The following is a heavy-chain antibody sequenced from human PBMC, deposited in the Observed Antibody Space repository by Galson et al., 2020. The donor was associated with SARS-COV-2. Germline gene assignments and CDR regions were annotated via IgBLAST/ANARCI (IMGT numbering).Heavy chain of an antibody. CDR3: ARDEGIRGYNYGRLYYGMDV. CDR2: ISTSSSYT. D-gene: IGHD5-18*01. V-gene: IGHV3-21*01. Sequence: NSGGSLRLSCAASGFPFSTYSMNWVRLAPGKGLEWVSSISTSSSYTYYVDSVKGRFSISRDNPRNSLYLQMNSLRAEDTAVYYCARDEGIRGYNYGRLYYGMDVWGQGTTLTVSS. J-gene: IGHJ6*02. CDR1: GFPFSTYS.